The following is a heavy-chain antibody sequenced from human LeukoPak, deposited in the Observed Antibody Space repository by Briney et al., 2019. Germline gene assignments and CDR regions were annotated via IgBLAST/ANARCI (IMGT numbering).Heavy chain of an antibody. Sequence: SETLSLTCAVYGGSFSGYYWSWICQPPGKGLEWIGEINHSGSTNYNPSLKSRVTISVDTSKNQFSLKLSSVSAADTAVYYCARPYKSEKTTVSWFDPWGQGTLVTVSS. J-gene: IGHJ5*02. D-gene: IGHD4-17*01. CDR1: GGSFSGYY. CDR2: INHSGST. V-gene: IGHV4-34*01. CDR3: ARPYKSEKTTVSWFDP.